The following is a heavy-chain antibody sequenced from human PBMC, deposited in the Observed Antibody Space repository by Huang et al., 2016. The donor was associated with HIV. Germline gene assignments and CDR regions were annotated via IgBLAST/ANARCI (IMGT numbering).Heavy chain of an antibody. CDR1: GGSFSGYY. J-gene: IGHJ6*03. CDR3: ARGQGGYYYYYMDV. CDR2: INHSESN. V-gene: IGHV4-34*01. Sequence: QVQLQQWGAGLLRPSETLSLTCAVYGGSFSGYYGTWIRQTPGKGLDWIGEINHSESNNDHPSLKSRVTISVDTSRNQFSLTLTSVTAADTAVYYCARGQGGYYYYYMDVWGKGTTVTVSS.